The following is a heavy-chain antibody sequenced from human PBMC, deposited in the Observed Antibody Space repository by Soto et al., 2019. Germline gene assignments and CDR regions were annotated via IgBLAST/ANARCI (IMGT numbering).Heavy chain of an antibody. Sequence: SLRLSCAASGLTFSDRYMDWVRQAPGKGLEWVGRIRKKTNSYTTEYAASVKGRFIISRDDSTNSLYLQMSSLKTEDTAVSYCTKVTTVDYYLDYWGQGTLVTVSS. CDR1: GLTFSDRY. V-gene: IGHV3-72*01. CDR2: IRKKTNSYTT. CDR3: TKVTTVDYYLDY. D-gene: IGHD4-17*01. J-gene: IGHJ4*02.